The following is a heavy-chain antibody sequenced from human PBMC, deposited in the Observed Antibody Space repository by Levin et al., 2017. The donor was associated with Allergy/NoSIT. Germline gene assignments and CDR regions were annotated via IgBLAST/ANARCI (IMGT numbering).Heavy chain of an antibody. Sequence: SETLSLTCTVSGGSISSYYWSWIRQPPGKGLEWIGYIYYSGSTNYNPSLKSRVTISVDTSKNQFSLKLSSVTAADTAVYYCARESKQGYDYWGQGTLVTVSS. CDR3: ARESKQGYDY. CDR2: IYYSGST. CDR1: GGSISSYY. V-gene: IGHV4-59*01. D-gene: IGHD5-12*01. J-gene: IGHJ4*02.